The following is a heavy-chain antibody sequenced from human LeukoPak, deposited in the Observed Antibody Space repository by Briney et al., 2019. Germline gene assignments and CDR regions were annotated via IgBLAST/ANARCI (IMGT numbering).Heavy chain of an antibody. J-gene: IGHJ4*02. CDR1: GFTFSSYG. Sequence: GGSLRLSCAASGFTFSSYGMHWVRQAPGKGLEWVAVIWYDGSNKYYADSVKGRFTISRDNSKNTLYLQMNSLRAEDTAVYYCARDVTDGDYAPVGYWGQGTLVTVSS. D-gene: IGHD4-17*01. V-gene: IGHV3-33*01. CDR3: ARDVTDGDYAPVGY. CDR2: IWYDGSNK.